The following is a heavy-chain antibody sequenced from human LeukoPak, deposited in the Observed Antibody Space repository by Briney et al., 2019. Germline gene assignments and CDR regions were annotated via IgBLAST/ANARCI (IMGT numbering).Heavy chain of an antibody. CDR3: ARGMVATPPY. J-gene: IGHJ4*02. V-gene: IGHV4-34*01. CDR1: GGSFSGYY. CDR2: INHSGST. Sequence: SETLSLTCAVYGGSFSGYYWSWIRQPPGKGLEWIGEINHSGSTNYNPSLKSRVTISVDTSKNQFSLKLSSVTAADTAVYYCARGMVATPPYWGQGTLVTVSS. D-gene: IGHD5-12*01.